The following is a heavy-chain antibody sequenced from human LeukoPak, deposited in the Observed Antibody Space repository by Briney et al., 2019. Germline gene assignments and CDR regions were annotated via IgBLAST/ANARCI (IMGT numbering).Heavy chain of an antibody. Sequence: SETLSLTCTVSGGSITSYYWSWIRQPPGKGLEWIGYIYYSGSTNYSPFLKSRVTMSVDASKNQFSLKLSSVTAADTAVYYCARSRRLLWFGEPTNWFDPWGQGTLVTVSS. D-gene: IGHD3-10*01. V-gene: IGHV4-59*08. CDR3: ARSRRLLWFGEPTNWFDP. J-gene: IGHJ5*02. CDR2: IYYSGST. CDR1: GGSITSYY.